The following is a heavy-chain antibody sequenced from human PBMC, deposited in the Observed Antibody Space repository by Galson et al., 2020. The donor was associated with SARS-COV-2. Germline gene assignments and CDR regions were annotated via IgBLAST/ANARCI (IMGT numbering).Heavy chain of an antibody. D-gene: IGHD3-22*01. CDR1: GFTFSSYA. V-gene: IGHV3-64D*06. CDR3: VKGYYYDSSGYYSLAFDI. Sequence: GGSLRLSCSASGFTFSSYAMHWVRQAPGKGLEYVSAISSNGGSTYYADSVKGRFTISRDNSKNTLYLQMSSLRAEDTAVYYCVKGYYYDSSGYYSLAFDIWGQGTMVTV. CDR2: ISSNGGST. J-gene: IGHJ3*02.